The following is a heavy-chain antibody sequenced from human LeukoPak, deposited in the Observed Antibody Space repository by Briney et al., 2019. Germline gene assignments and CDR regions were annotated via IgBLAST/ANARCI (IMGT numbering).Heavy chain of an antibody. J-gene: IGHJ4*02. D-gene: IGHD2-15*01. Sequence: SETLSLTCAVYGGSFSGYYWSWIRQPPGKGLDWIGEINHSGSTNYNPSLKSLVTISVDTSKNQFSLKLSSVTAADTAVYYCAREAQKYCSGGICYGPGDYWGQGTLVTVSS. V-gene: IGHV4-34*01. CDR3: AREAQKYCSGGICYGPGDY. CDR2: INHSGST. CDR1: GGSFSGYY.